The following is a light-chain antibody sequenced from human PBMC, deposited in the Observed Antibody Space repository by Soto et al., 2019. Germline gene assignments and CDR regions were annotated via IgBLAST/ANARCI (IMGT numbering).Light chain of an antibody. CDR3: QSYDSSLSGYV. V-gene: IGLV1-40*01. J-gene: IGLJ1*01. CDR2: GNS. Sequence: QSVLRQPPSESGAPGQTVTISCTGSSSNIGAGYDVHWYQQLPGTAPKLLIYGNSNRPSGVPDRFSGSKSGTSASLAITGLQAEDEADYYCQSYDSSLSGYVFGTGTKVTVL. CDR1: SSNIGAGYD.